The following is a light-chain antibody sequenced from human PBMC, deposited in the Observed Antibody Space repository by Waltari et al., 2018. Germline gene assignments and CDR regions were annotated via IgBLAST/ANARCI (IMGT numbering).Light chain of an antibody. CDR3: QQYFDIPT. J-gene: IGKJ4*01. Sequence: DIVMTQSPDSLAVSLGERATINCKSSQTLFRSSDTRNHLAWYQQRPGQPPKRLIYWTSTRESGVPDRFSGGGSGTDFTLTISSLQAEDVAVYYCQQYFDIPTFGGGTKVEIK. CDR2: WTS. CDR1: QTLFRSSDTRNH. V-gene: IGKV4-1*01.